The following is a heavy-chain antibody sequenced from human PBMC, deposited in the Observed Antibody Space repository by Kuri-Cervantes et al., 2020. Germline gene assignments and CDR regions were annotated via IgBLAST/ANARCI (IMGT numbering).Heavy chain of an antibody. CDR2: ISYDGSNK. V-gene: IGHV3-30*18. CDR1: GFTFSSYG. J-gene: IGHJ6*02. CDR3: AKDFPRPKDGRYYYGMDV. Sequence: GESLKISCSASGFTFSSYGMHWVRQAPGKGLEWVAVISYDGSNKYYAYSVKGRFTISRDNCKNTLYLQMNSLRAEDTAVYYCAKDFPRPKDGRYYYGMDVWGQGTTVTVSS.